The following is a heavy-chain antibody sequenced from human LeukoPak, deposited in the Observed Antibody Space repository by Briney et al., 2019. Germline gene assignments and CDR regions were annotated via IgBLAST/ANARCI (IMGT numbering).Heavy chain of an antibody. D-gene: IGHD4-23*01. CDR3: AREFSYGSNGRGFDD. CDR2: IYYSGST. J-gene: IGHJ4*02. V-gene: IGHV4-59*12. Sequence: KPSETLSLTCTVSGGSISSNYWNWIRQPPGKGLEWIGYIYYSGSTNYNPSLESRVTMSVDTSKNQFSLKLNSMTAADTAVYYCAREFSYGSNGRGFDDWGQGTLVTVSS. CDR1: GGSISSNY.